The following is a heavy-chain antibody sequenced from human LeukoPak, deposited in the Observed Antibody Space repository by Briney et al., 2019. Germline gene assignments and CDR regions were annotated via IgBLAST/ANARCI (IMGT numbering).Heavy chain of an antibody. CDR2: ISPFNGET. Sequence: ASVKVSCKTSGYTFSGNGITWVRQAPGQGLEWMGWISPFNGETKYAQKLHGSVAMTTDPSTSTAYMELRSLRPDDTAVDYCARVRTRVFGAYYYMDVWGKGTTVTVSS. CDR1: GYTFSGNG. D-gene: IGHD3-3*01. CDR3: ARVRTRVFGAYYYMDV. J-gene: IGHJ6*03. V-gene: IGHV1-18*01.